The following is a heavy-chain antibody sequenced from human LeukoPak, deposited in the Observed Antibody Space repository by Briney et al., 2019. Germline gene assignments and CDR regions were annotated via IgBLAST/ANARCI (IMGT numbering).Heavy chain of an antibody. CDR2: IYYSGST. D-gene: IGHD2-21*02. CDR3: ARGVVTADHFDY. J-gene: IGHJ4*02. Sequence: SETLSLTCTVSGDSVSRYYWTWIRQPPGKGLEWIGYIYYSGSTNYNPSLKSRVTISGDTSKNQSSLKLSSVTAADTAVYYCARGVVTADHFDYWGQGTLVTVSS. CDR1: GDSVSRYY. V-gene: IGHV4-59*02.